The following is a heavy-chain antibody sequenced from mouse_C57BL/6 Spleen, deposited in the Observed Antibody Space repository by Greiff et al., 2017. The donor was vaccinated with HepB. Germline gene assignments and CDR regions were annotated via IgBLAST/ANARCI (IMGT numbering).Heavy chain of an antibody. J-gene: IGHJ2*01. CDR1: GYTFTSYW. CDR2: IHPNSGST. CDR3: AQEGGYDYGGYYFDY. Sequence: QVQLQQPGAELVKPGASVKLSCKASGYTFTSYWMHWVKQRPGQGLEWIGMIHPNSGSTNYNEKFKSKATLTVDKSSSTAYMQLSSLTSADSAVYYCAQEGGYDYGGYYFDYWGQGTTLTVSS. V-gene: IGHV1-64*01. D-gene: IGHD1-1*01.